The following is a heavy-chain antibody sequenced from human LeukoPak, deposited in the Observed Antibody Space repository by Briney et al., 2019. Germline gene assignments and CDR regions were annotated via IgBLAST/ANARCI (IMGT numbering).Heavy chain of an antibody. J-gene: IGHJ6*03. Sequence: GASVKASCKASRYTFTGYYMHWVRQAPGQGLEWMGWIYPNSGGTNYAQKFQGRVTMTRDTSISTAYMELSRLRSDDTAVYYCARGVVVVVPAAVSYYYYYYMDVWGKGTTVTVSS. CDR2: IYPNSGGT. CDR1: RYTFTGYY. CDR3: ARGVVVVVPAAVSYYYYYYMDV. D-gene: IGHD2-2*01. V-gene: IGHV1-2*02.